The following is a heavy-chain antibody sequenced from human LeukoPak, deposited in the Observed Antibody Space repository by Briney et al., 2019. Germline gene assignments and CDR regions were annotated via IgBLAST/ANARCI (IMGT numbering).Heavy chain of an antibody. J-gene: IGHJ4*02. D-gene: IGHD6-6*01. V-gene: IGHV4-59*01. CDR1: GGSISTYF. CDR2: VSNSGST. Sequence: SETLSLTCTVSGGSISTYFCTWIRQPPGKGLEWVGYVSNSGSTNYNPSLKSRVTISVYTSKNQFSLKLNSLTPADTAMYYCALAARRSASFDYWGQGTLVTVSS. CDR3: ALAARRSASFDY.